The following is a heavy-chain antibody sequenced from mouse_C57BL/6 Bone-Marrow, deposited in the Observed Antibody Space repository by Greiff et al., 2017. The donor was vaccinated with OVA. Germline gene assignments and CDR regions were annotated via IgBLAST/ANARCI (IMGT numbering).Heavy chain of an antibody. Sequence: VQLQQSGPELVKPGASVKISCKASGYAFSSSWMNWVKQRPGKGLEWIGRIYPGDGDTNYNGKFKGKATLTADKSSSTAYMQLSSLTSEDSAVYFCARLSRWLLRAMDYWGQGTSVTVSS. J-gene: IGHJ4*01. D-gene: IGHD2-3*01. CDR2: IYPGDGDT. V-gene: IGHV1-82*01. CDR1: GYAFSSSW. CDR3: ARLSRWLLRAMDY.